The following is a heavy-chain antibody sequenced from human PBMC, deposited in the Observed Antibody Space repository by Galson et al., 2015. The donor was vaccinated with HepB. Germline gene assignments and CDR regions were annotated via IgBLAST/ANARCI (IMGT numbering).Heavy chain of an antibody. CDR2: ISYSGST. V-gene: IGHV4-31*03. Sequence: TLSLTCTVSGGSISSSGYYWSWIRQPPGEGLEWIGYISYSGSTDYSPSLKSRVTISLDTFNNHFSLNLISMTAADTAVYYCARETDRGLLGPPAYWGQGILVTVSS. J-gene: IGHJ4*02. CDR3: ARETDRGLLGPPAY. D-gene: IGHD2-21*01. CDR1: GGSISSSGYY.